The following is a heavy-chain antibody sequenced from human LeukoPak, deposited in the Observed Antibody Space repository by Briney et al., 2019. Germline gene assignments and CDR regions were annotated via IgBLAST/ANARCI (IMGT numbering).Heavy chain of an antibody. D-gene: IGHD5-18*01. CDR1: GGTFSSYA. CDR3: ARDDDPGYSYDYGYDAFDI. CDR2: IIPIFGTA. Sequence: SVKVSCKASGGTFSSYAISWVRQAPGQGLEWMGGIIPIFGTANYAQKFQGRVTITADESTSTAYMELSSLRSEDTAVYYCARDDDPGYSYDYGYDAFDIWGQGTMVTVSS. J-gene: IGHJ3*02. V-gene: IGHV1-69*01.